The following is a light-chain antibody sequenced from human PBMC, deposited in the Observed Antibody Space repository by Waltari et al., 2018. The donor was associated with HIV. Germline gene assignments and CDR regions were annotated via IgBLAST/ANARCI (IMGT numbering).Light chain of an antibody. V-gene: IGLV1-47*01. J-gene: IGLJ1*01. CDR3: AAWGDSLTSFV. CDR1: SANIRSNY. CDR2: RKN. Sequence: QSVLTQPPSASETPGQRVTIPCSGSSANIRSNYVSWSQHPPGTAPKLLIYRKNQRPSGVPDRFSGSKSGTSASLAISGLRSEDEADYYCAAWGDSLTSFVFGTGTKVTVL.